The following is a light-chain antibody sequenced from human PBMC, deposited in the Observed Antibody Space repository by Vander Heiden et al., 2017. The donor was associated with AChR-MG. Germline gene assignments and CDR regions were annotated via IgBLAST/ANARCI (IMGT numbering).Light chain of an antibody. J-gene: IGKJ1*01. CDR2: RPS. CDR3: QQYNSHPWT. V-gene: IGKV1-5*03. Sequence: DIQMSKSPSTQSASVGDGVTTTGRASKSISSCLAWYQQRPGKAPKLLMFRPSSLESGVPSRFSGSGSGTEFTLTISSLQPEDSATYYCQQYNSHPWTFGQGTKVEVK. CDR1: KSISSC.